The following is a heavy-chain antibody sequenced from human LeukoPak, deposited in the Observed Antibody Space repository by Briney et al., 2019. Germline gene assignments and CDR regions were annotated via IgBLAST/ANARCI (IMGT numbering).Heavy chain of an antibody. Sequence: QPGRSLRLSCAASGVTYDNYAMNWVRQAPGKGLEWVSNINWNTGRIVYADSVKGRFTVSRDNAKTSLYLQMDSLRPEDTALYYRAMESRIIVTGIDYWGQGTLVTVSS. CDR1: GVTYDNYA. D-gene: IGHD2-21*02. J-gene: IGHJ4*02. CDR3: AMESRIIVTGIDY. V-gene: IGHV3-9*01. CDR2: INWNTGRI.